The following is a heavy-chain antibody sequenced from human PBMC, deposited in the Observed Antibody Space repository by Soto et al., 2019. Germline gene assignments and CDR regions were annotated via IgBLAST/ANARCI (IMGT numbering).Heavy chain of an antibody. D-gene: IGHD4-4*01. J-gene: IGHJ5*02. Sequence: QLQLQESGSGLVKPSQTLSLTCAVSGGSISSGGYSWSWIRQPPGKGLEWIGYIYHSGSTYYNPSLRSRVTISVNRSHNQFSLKLGSVTAADTAVYYCARGVYSYWFDPWGQGTLVTVSS. CDR1: GGSISSGGYS. CDR2: IYHSGST. V-gene: IGHV4-30-2*01. CDR3: ARGVYSYWFDP.